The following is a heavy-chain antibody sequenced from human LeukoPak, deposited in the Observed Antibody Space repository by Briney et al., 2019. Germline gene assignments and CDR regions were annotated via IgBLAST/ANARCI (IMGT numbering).Heavy chain of an antibody. CDR3: AKDRYPTALTTNGMDV. D-gene: IGHD4-17*01. CDR1: GFTFRSYG. Sequence: GGSLRLSCAASGFTFRSYGMHWVRQAPGKGLEWVAKILYDGSRIYYADSVKGRFTVSRDSSQNSLNLQMNSLKGEDTAVYYCAKDRYPTALTTNGMDVWGQGTTVIVSS. J-gene: IGHJ6*02. V-gene: IGHV3-30*18. CDR2: ILYDGSRI.